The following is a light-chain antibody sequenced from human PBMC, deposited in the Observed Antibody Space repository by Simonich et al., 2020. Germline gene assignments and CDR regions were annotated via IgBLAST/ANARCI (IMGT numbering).Light chain of an antibody. V-gene: IGLV1-47*01. CDR2: RNN. J-gene: IGLJ3*02. Sequence: QSVLTQPPSASGTPGQRVTISCSGSSSNIGSNYVYWYQQLPGTAPKLLIYRNNRQTSGLPDRFSGSKSGTSAALAISGLRSGDEADYYCAAWDDSLSGSWVFGGGTKLTVL. CDR3: AAWDDSLSGSWV. CDR1: SSNIGSNY.